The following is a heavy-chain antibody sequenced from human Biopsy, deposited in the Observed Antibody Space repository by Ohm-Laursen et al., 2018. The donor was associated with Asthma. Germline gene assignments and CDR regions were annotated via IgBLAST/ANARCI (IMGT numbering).Heavy chain of an antibody. V-gene: IGHV3-9*01. Sequence: SLRLSCAAPGFIFDGYIIHWVRQAPGKGLEWVSHITWDSATTVYADSVKGRFTVSRDNAKNSVYLQMNSLRVEDTAMYYCAKDLYGSGSYILIAWGQGTLVTVSS. CDR3: AKDLYGSGSYILIA. D-gene: IGHD3-10*01. CDR1: GFIFDGYI. J-gene: IGHJ4*02. CDR2: ITWDSATT.